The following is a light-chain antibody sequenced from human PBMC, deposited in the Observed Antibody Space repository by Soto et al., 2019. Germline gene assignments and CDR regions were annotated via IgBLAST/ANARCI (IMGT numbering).Light chain of an antibody. CDR2: GAS. CDR1: QSVTNNY. Sequence: EIVLTQSPATLSLSPGERATLSCRASQSVTNNYLAWHQQKPGQTPRLLIYGASSRATGIPDRFSGSGSGTDFTLTISRLEPEDFAVYYCQQYHNTPITFGQGTRLEI. J-gene: IGKJ5*01. V-gene: IGKV3-20*01. CDR3: QQYHNTPIT.